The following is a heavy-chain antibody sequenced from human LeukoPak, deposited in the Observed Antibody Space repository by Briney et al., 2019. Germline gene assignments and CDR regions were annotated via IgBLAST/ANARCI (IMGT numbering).Heavy chain of an antibody. V-gene: IGHV3-30-3*01. Sequence: GGSLRLSCAASGFTFSSYAMHWVRQAPGKGLEWVAVISYDGSNKYYADSVKGRFTTSRDNSKNTLYLQMNSLRAEDTAVYYCARDRGDGFDPWGQGTLVTVSS. CDR3: ARDRGDGFDP. D-gene: IGHD3-10*01. CDR2: ISYDGSNK. CDR1: GFTFSSYA. J-gene: IGHJ5*02.